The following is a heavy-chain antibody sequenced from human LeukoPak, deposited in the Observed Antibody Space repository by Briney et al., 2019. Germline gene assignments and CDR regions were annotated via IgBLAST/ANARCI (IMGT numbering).Heavy chain of an antibody. D-gene: IGHD3-10*01. Sequence: PGGSLRLSCEASEFILSSYAMSWVRQAPGKGLEWVANIKQDGSEKYYVDSVKGRFTISRDNAKNSLYLEMNSLRAEDTAVYYCARKVGDYWGQGTLVTVSS. J-gene: IGHJ4*02. CDR3: ARKVGDY. CDR2: IKQDGSEK. CDR1: EFILSSYA. V-gene: IGHV3-7*01.